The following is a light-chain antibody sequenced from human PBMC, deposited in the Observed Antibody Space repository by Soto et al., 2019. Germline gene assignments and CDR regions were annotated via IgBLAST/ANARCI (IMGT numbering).Light chain of an antibody. CDR2: ATS. Sequence: DIQMTQSPSSLSSSVGDIFTITCRASQTISSPLSWYQQKPGKVPELLIYATSRLQSGVPSRFSGSRSGTDFTLTISSLQPEDFATYYCQHSYGTPAFGQGTRLEI. CDR3: QHSYGTPA. V-gene: IGKV1-39*01. CDR1: QTISSP. J-gene: IGKJ5*01.